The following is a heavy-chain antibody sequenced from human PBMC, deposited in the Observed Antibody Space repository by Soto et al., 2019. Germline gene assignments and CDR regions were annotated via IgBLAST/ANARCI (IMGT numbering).Heavy chain of an antibody. CDR2: IGGRGNSA. D-gene: IGHD5-12*01. CDR3: VREGRGSFDF. Sequence: VRQAPGKGLEWVSVIGGRGNSAYYADSVQGRFTISRDNSKNTLSLQMSSLTADDTAIYYCVREGRGSFDFWGRGTMVTVSS. V-gene: IGHV3-23*01. J-gene: IGHJ3*01.